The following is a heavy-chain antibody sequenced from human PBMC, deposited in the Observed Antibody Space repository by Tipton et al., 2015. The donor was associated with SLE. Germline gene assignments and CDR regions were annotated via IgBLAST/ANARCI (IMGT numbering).Heavy chain of an antibody. CDR3: ARSRQL. CDR2: INHSGST. J-gene: IGHJ4*02. D-gene: IGHD6-6*01. CDR1: GGSISSYY. Sequence: TLSLTCTVSGGSISSYYWSWIRQPPGKGLEWIGEINHSGSTNYNPSLKSRVTISVDTSKNQFSLKLSSVTAADTAVYYCARSRQLRGQGTLVTVSS. V-gene: IGHV4-34*01.